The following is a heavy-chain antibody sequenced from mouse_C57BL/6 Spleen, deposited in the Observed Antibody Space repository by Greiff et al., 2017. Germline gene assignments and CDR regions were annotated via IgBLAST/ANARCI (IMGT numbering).Heavy chain of an antibody. CDR3: ARDGSNYVGAFAY. Sequence: VQLKESGPGLVKPSQSLSLTCSVTGYSITSGYYWNWIRQFPGNKLEWMGYISYDGSNNYNPSLKNRISITRDTSKNQFFLKLNSVTTEDTATYYCARDGSNYVGAFAYWGQGTLVTVSA. CDR1: GYSITSGYY. V-gene: IGHV3-6*01. CDR2: ISYDGSN. J-gene: IGHJ3*01. D-gene: IGHD2-5*01.